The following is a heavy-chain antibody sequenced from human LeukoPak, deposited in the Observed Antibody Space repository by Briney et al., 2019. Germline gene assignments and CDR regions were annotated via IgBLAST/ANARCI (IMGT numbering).Heavy chain of an antibody. V-gene: IGHV4-34*01. Sequence: PSETLSLTCAVYGGSFSGYYWSWIRQPPGKGLEWIGEINHSGSTNYNPSLKSRVTISVDTSKNQFSLKLSSVTAADTAVYYCARENTYCSSTSCYGLFDYWGQGTLVTVSS. D-gene: IGHD2-2*01. CDR1: GGSFSGYY. J-gene: IGHJ4*02. CDR3: ARENTYCSSTSCYGLFDY. CDR2: INHSGST.